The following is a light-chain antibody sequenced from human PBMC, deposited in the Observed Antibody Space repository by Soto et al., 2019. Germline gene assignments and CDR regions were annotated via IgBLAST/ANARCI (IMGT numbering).Light chain of an antibody. J-gene: IGLJ1*01. CDR3: SSYKSTSTPYV. CDR1: SSDIGSYNY. CDR2: DVT. Sequence: QSVLTQPASVSGSPGQSITISCTGTSSDIGSYNYVSWYQQHPGKAPKLIIYDVTNRPAGISSRFSASKSGDTASLTISVLQADDEAEYFCSSYKSTSTPYVFGRGTKVTVL. V-gene: IGLV2-14*03.